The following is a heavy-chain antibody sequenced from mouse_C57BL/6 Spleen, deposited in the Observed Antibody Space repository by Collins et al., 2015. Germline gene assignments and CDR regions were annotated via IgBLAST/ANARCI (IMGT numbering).Heavy chain of an antibody. V-gene: IGHV9-3*01. CDR1: GYTFTTYG. CDR2: INTYSGVP. Sequence: QIQLVQSGPELKKPGETVKISCKASGYTFTTYGMSWVKQAPGKGLKWMGWINTYSGVPTYADDFKGRFAFSLETSASTAYLQINNLKNEDTATYFCAREGPWFAYWGQGTLVTVSA. J-gene: IGHJ3*01. CDR3: AREGPWFAY.